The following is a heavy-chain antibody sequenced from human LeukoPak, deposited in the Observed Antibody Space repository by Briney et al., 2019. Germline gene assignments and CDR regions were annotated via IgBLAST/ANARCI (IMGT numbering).Heavy chain of an antibody. V-gene: IGHV3-21*01. Sequence: PGGSLRLSCAASGFTFSSYSMNWVRQAPGKGLEWVSSISSSSSYIYYADSVKGRFTISRDNAKNSLYLQMNSLRAEDTAVYYCARVTHYDFWSGYSRTDAFDIWGQGTMVTVSS. J-gene: IGHJ3*02. D-gene: IGHD3-3*01. CDR3: ARVTHYDFWSGYSRTDAFDI. CDR2: ISSSSSYI. CDR1: GFTFSSYS.